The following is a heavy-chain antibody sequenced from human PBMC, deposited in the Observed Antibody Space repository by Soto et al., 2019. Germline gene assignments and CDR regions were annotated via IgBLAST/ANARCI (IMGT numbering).Heavy chain of an antibody. CDR2: IYYSGST. V-gene: IGHV4-30-4*01. CDR3: ARTYYYDSSGYDY. Sequence: SETLSLTCTVSSGSVNSGDYYWSWIRQPPGKGLEWIGYIYYSGSTYYNPSLKSRVTISVDTSKNQFSLKLSSVTAADTAVYYCARTYYYDSSGYDYWGQGTLVTVSS. CDR1: SGSVNSGDYY. D-gene: IGHD3-22*01. J-gene: IGHJ4*02.